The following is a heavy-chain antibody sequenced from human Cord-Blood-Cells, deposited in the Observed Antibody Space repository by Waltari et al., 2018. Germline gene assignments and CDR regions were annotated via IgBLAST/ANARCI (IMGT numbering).Heavy chain of an antibody. V-gene: IGHV3-15*01. Sequence: EVQLVESGGGLVTPGGSLRLSCAASGFTSSNAWMSWVRQAPGKGMEWVGRIKSKTDGGTTDYSAPVKGRFTISRDDSKNTLYLQMNSLKTEDTAVYYCTTDVVDCSGGSCYYFDYWGQGTLVTVSS. D-gene: IGHD2-15*01. J-gene: IGHJ4*02. CDR2: IKSKTDGGTT. CDR1: GFTSSNAW. CDR3: TTDVVDCSGGSCYYFDY.